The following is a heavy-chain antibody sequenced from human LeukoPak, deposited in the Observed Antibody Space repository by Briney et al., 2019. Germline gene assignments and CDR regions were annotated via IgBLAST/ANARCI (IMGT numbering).Heavy chain of an antibody. CDR1: GGSFSGYY. V-gene: IGHV4-34*01. Sequence: SETLSLTCAVYGGSFSGYYWSWIRQPPGRGLEWIGEIKHSGSTNYNPSLKSRVTISVDTSKNQFSLKLSSVTAADTAVYYCARAFGCSGGSCYFDYWGQGTLVTVSS. CDR2: IKHSGST. CDR3: ARAFGCSGGSCYFDY. J-gene: IGHJ4*02. D-gene: IGHD2-15*01.